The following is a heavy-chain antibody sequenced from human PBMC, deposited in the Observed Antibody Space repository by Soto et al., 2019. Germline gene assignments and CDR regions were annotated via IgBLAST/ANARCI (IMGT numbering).Heavy chain of an antibody. CDR3: AREGGAPYYYYGMDV. D-gene: IGHD3-10*01. Sequence: ASVKVSCKASGYTFTRSGISWVRQAPGQGPERMGWISSYNGDTNYAQTFQGRVTMTTDTSTSTAYMELRSLRSDDTAVYYCAREGGAPYYYYGMDVWGQGTPVTVSS. CDR1: GYTFTRSG. V-gene: IGHV1-18*01. J-gene: IGHJ6*02. CDR2: ISSYNGDT.